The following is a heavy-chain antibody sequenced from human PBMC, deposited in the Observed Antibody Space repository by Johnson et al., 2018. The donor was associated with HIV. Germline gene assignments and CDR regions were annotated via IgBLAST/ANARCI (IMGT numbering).Heavy chain of an antibody. J-gene: IGHJ3*02. CDR2: IGTAGDT. D-gene: IGHD3-22*01. V-gene: IGHV3-13*01. CDR3: ARGYYYDSSGYPDAFDI. CDR1: GFTFSSYD. Sequence: VQLVESGGGVVRPGGSLRLSCAASGFTFSSYDMHWVRQATGKGLEWVSAIGTAGDTYYPGSVKGRFTISRENAKNSLYLQMNSLGAGDTAVYYCARGYYYDSSGYPDAFDIWGQGTMVTVSS.